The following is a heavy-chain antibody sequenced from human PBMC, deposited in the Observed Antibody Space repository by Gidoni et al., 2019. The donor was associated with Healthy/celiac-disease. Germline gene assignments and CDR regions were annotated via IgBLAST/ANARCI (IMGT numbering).Heavy chain of an antibody. D-gene: IGHD2-15*01. J-gene: IGHJ4*02. CDR3: AKDQAYRVAAPGY. V-gene: IGHV3-30*18. CDR2: ISYDGSNK. Sequence: QVQLVESGGGVVQPGRSLRLSCAASGFTFRSYGMHGVRQAPGKGLEWVAVISYDGSNKYYADSVKGRFTIFRDNSKNTLYLQMNSLRAEDTAVYYCAKDQAYRVAAPGYWGQGTLVTVSS. CDR1: GFTFRSYG.